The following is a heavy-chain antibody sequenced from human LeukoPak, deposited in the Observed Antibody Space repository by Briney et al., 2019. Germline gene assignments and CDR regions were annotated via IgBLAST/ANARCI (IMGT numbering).Heavy chain of an antibody. CDR1: AFTFSSYE. Sequence: PGGSLRLSCAASAFTFSSYEMNWVRQAPGKGLEWGSYISSSGGTIYYADSVKDRFTISRDNAKNSLYLQMNSLRAEDTAVYYCAKDTSVARYCTNDICSPFDYWGQGTLVTVSS. D-gene: IGHD2-8*01. CDR3: AKDTSVARYCTNDICSPFDY. J-gene: IGHJ4*02. CDR2: ISSSGGTI. V-gene: IGHV3-48*03.